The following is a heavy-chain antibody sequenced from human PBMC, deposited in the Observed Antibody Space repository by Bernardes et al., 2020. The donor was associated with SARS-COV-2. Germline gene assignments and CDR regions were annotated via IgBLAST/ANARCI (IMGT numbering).Heavy chain of an antibody. J-gene: IGHJ6*02. V-gene: IGHV5-51*01. Sequence: GESLKISCKGSGYSFTSYWIGWVRQMPGKGLEWMGIIYPGDSDTRYSPSFQGQVTISADKSISTAYLQWSSLKASDTAMYYCARHRITIFGVGTYYYGMDVWGQGTTVTVSS. CDR2: IYPGDSDT. CDR3: ARHRITIFGVGTYYYGMDV. D-gene: IGHD3-3*01. CDR1: GYSFTSYW.